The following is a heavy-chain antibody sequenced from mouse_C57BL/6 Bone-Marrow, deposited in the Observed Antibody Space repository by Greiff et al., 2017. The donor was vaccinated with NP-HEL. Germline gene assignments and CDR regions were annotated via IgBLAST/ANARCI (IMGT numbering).Heavy chain of an antibody. J-gene: IGHJ1*03. CDR1: EYEFPSHD. CDR2: INSDGGST. CDR3: ARHVPGDGGYFDV. Sequence: DVKLVESGGGLVQPGESLKLSCESNEYEFPSHDMSWVRKTPEKRLELVAAINSDGGSTYYPDTMERRFILSRDHTKKTLYLQMSSLRSEDTALYYCARHVPGDGGYFDVWGTGTTVTVSS. V-gene: IGHV5-2*01. D-gene: IGHD3-3*01.